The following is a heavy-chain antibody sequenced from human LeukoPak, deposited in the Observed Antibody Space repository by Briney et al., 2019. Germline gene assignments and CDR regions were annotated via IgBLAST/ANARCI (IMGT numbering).Heavy chain of an antibody. J-gene: IGHJ4*02. D-gene: IGHD1-20*01. CDR3: ACDTRVYNWVG. V-gene: IGHV3-7*01. CDR2: INQGGSEK. Sequence: PGGSLRLSCAASGFSFSTYWMTWVRQAPGKGLEWVANINQGGSEKYYVDSVKGRFTISRDNAKNSLYLQMNSLRAEDTAVYYCACDTRVYNWVGWGQGPLVIVSS. CDR1: GFSFSTYW.